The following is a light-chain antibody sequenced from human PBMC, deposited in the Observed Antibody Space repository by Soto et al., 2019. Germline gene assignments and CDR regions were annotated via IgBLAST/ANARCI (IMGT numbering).Light chain of an antibody. V-gene: IGKV3-20*01. J-gene: IGKJ1*01. CDR2: DAS. CDR3: QDFDTPQWT. CDR1: QSVSSSS. Sequence: EIVLTQSPGTLSLSPGERATLSCRASQSVSSSSLAWYQQKRGQAPRLLIHDASSRATGIPDRVSGSGSGTDFTLSISRLEPEDCAVYYCQDFDTPQWTFGQGTKVDIK.